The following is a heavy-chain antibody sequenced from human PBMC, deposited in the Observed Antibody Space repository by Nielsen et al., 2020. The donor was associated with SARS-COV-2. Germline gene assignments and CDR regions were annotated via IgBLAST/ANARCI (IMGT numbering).Heavy chain of an antibody. CDR3: ARGNGWGSYFDY. J-gene: IGHJ4*02. CDR2: ILDDGSND. V-gene: IGHV3-30-3*01. Sequence: GESLKISCAASGFTFSKYGMHWVRQAPGKGLEWVAAILDDGSNDYYADSVRGRFTISRDNSKNTLFLQMNSLRAEDTAVYYCARGNGWGSYFDYWGQGTLVTVSS. CDR1: GFTFSKYG. D-gene: IGHD7-27*01.